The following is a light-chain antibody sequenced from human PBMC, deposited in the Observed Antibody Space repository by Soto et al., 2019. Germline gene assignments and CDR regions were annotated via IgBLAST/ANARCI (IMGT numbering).Light chain of an antibody. Sequence: EIVMTQSPATLSVSPGERATLSCRASQSVSNNLAWYQKKPGHAPRLLIYGASTRATGIPARFSGSGSGTEFILTISSLQSEDFAVYYCQQYSNWWTFGQGTRVEIK. CDR2: GAS. V-gene: IGKV3-15*01. CDR1: QSVSNN. CDR3: QQYSNWWT. J-gene: IGKJ1*01.